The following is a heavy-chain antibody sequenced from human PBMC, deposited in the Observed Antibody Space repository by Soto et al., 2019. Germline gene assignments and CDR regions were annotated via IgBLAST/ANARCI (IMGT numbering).Heavy chain of an antibody. Sequence: PSETLSLTCTVSGGSISSYYWSWIRQPPGKGLEWIGYIYYSGGTYYNPSLKSRATISVDRSKNQFSLKLSSVTAADTAVYYCARVPDRWGQGTLVTVSS. J-gene: IGHJ5*02. CDR1: GGSISSYY. V-gene: IGHV4-59*12. CDR3: ARVPDR. CDR2: IYYSGGT. D-gene: IGHD2-2*01.